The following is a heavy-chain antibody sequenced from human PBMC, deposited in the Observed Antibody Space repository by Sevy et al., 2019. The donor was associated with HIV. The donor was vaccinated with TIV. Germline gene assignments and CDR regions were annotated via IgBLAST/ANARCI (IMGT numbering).Heavy chain of an antibody. J-gene: IGHJ4*02. CDR3: ARFPLDYYDSSGYYYGGYFDY. CDR2: ISSSGSTI. Sequence: GGSLRLSCAASGFTFSDYYMSWIRQAPGKGLEWVSYISSSGSTIYYADSVKGRFTISRDNAKNSLYLQMNSLRAEDTPVYYCARFPLDYYDSSGYYYGGYFDYWGQGTLVTVSS. CDR1: GFTFSDYY. D-gene: IGHD3-22*01. V-gene: IGHV3-11*01.